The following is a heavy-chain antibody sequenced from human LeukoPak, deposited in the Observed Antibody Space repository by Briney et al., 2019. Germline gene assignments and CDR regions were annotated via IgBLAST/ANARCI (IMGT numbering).Heavy chain of an antibody. CDR2: ISFDGSTK. D-gene: IGHD2-21*02. CDR1: GFTFSSYT. Sequence: GGSLRLSCAASGFTFSSYTMHWVRQAPGKGLEWLAVISFDGSTKYYADAVRGRVPISRDNSRNTMFLEINSLRPEDTAVYFCARAAVVTRGLDLWGRGTLVTVSS. J-gene: IGHJ2*01. V-gene: IGHV3-30*03. CDR3: ARAAVVTRGLDL.